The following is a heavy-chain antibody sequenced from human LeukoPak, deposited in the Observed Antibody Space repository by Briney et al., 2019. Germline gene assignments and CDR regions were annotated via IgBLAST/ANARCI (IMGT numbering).Heavy chain of an antibody. V-gene: IGHV3-30*18. D-gene: IGHD6-19*01. CDR1: GFTFSSYG. CDR2: ISYDGSNK. Sequence: GGSLRLSCAASGFTFSSYGMHWVRQAPGKGLEWVAVISYDGSNKYYADSVKGRFTISRDNSKNTLYLQMNSLRAGDTAVYYCAKEESEGIAVAGTLLWGQGTLVTVSS. CDR3: AKEESEGIAVAGTLL. J-gene: IGHJ4*02.